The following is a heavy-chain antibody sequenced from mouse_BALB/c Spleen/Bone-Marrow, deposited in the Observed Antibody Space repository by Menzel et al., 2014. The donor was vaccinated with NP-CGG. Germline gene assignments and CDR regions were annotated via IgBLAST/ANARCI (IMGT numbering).Heavy chain of an antibody. V-gene: IGHV7-3*02. Sequence: DVKLVESGGGLVQPGGSLRLSCATSGFTFTDYYMSWVRQPPGKALEWLGFIRNKANGYTTEYSASVKGRFTISRDNAKSILYLQMNTLRAEDRATYYCARDRAARATGYYFDYGGQGTTLTVSS. CDR2: IRNKANGYTT. CDR3: ARDRAARATGYYFDY. D-gene: IGHD3-1*01. CDR1: GFTFTDYY. J-gene: IGHJ2*01.